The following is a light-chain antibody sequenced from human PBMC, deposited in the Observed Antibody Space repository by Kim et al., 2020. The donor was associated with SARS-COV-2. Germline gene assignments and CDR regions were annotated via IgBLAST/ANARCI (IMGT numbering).Light chain of an antibody. V-gene: IGKV1-9*01. CDR2: AAS. J-gene: IGKJ4*01. CDR3: QQIKGYTLT. CDR1: QGINSY. Sequence: DIQLTQSPSFLSASVGDRVTITCRASQGINSYLAWYQQRPGKAPKVLIYAASTLQSGVPSRFSGSGFGTEFTLTISSLQPEDFATYTIQQIKGYTLTLGGGRKG.